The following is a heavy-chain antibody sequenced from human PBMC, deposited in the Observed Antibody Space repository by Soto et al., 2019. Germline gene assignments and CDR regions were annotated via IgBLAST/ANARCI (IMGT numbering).Heavy chain of an antibody. D-gene: IGHD6-13*01. CDR3: ARGGSSSWYQVDY. CDR1: GGSISSGGYY. CDR2: IYYSGST. V-gene: IGHV4-31*03. J-gene: IGHJ4*02. Sequence: QVQLQESGPGLVKPSQTLSLTCTVSGGSISSGGYYWSWIRQHPGKGLEWIGYIYYSGSTYYNPSLKSRVTISVDTSKNQFTLKLSSVTAADTAVYYCARGGSSSWYQVDYWGQGTLVTVSS.